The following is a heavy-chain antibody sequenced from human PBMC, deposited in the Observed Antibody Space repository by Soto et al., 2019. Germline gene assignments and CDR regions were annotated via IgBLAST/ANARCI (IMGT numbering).Heavy chain of an antibody. Sequence: QVQLVQSGAEVKKPGASVKVSCKASGYTFTSYGISWVRQAPGQGLEWMGWISAYNGNTNYAQKLQGRVTLTTETFTSTAYMELRSLRDDVTAVYYCARDVNCSSTRCYDFAYYFEGMEVCGQGTTVTV. V-gene: IGHV1-18*04. J-gene: IGHJ6*02. CDR2: ISAYNGNT. D-gene: IGHD2-2*01. CDR1: GYTFTSYG. CDR3: ARDVNCSSTRCYDFAYYFEGMEV.